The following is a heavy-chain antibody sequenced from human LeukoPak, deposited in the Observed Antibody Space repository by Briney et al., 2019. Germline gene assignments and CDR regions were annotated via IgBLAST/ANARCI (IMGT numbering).Heavy chain of an antibody. J-gene: IGHJ5*02. CDR3: ARRPTGAPNWFDP. Sequence: GESLKISFKGSGYSFTSYWIGWGRPMPGKGLEWMGIIYPGDSDTRYSPSFQGQVTISVDKSISTAYLQWSSLKASDTAMYYCARRPTGAPNWFDPWGQGTLVIVSS. CDR1: GYSFTSYW. D-gene: IGHD7-27*01. V-gene: IGHV5-51*01. CDR2: IYPGDSDT.